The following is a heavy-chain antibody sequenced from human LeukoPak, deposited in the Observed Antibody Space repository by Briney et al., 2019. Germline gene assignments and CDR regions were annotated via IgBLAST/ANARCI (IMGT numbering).Heavy chain of an antibody. J-gene: IGHJ4*02. CDR2: MSRAGNNK. V-gene: IGHV3-30-3*01. D-gene: IGHD3-22*01. CDR3: RGVDF. CDR1: GFTFSSYT. Sequence: GGSLRLSCAASGFTFSSYTMHWVSQAPSTGMEWVAAMSRAGNNKYYADSVKGRFPISRDNSKNTLYLQMSSLRAEDTAGDPSRGVDFWGQGTLVTVSS.